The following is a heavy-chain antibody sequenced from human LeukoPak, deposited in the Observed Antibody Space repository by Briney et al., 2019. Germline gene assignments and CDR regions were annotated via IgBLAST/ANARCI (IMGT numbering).Heavy chain of an antibody. CDR1: GFTVSSNY. J-gene: IGHJ4*02. D-gene: IGHD6-13*01. Sequence: GGSLRLSCAASGFTVSSNYMSWVRQAPGKELEWVSVIYSGGSTYYADSVKGRFTISRDNSKNTLYLQMNSLRAEDTAVYYCARPTKYSSSWYYFDYWGQGTLVTVSS. V-gene: IGHV3-53*01. CDR2: IYSGGST. CDR3: ARPTKYSSSWYYFDY.